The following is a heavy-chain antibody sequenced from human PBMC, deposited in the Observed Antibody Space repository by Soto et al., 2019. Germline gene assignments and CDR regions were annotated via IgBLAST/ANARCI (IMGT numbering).Heavy chain of an antibody. CDR2: IIPIFGST. V-gene: IGHV1-69*12. J-gene: IGHJ6*02. CDR3: ARGGLRFLDCAMDV. D-gene: IGHD3-3*01. Sequence: QVQLVQSGAEVKKPGSSVKVSCKASGGTFSSYAISWVRQAPGRGLEWMGGIIPIFGSTNYAQKFQGRVTITADESTSTAYMELSSLRSEDTAVYYCARGGLRFLDCAMDVWGQGTTVTVSS. CDR1: GGTFSSYA.